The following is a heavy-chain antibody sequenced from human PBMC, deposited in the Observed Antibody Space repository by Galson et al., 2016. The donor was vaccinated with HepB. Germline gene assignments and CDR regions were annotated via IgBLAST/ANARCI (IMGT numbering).Heavy chain of an antibody. CDR1: GFSFTGYP. CDR2: ISNDGTNK. CDR3: ARHRAGMYFDY. Sequence: SLRLSCAASGFSFTGYPMHWVRQAPGKGLEWVALISNDGTNKYYADSLKRRFTISRDNSKDTLFLQMSSLRAEDTAVYYCARHRAGMYFDYWCQGTLVTVSS. D-gene: IGHD3-10*01. J-gene: IGHJ4*02. V-gene: IGHV3-30*04.